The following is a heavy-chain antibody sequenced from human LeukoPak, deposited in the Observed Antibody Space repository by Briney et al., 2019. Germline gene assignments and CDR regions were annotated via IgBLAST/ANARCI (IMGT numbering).Heavy chain of an antibody. CDR3: AKDNVDCSGGSCYLYYFDY. J-gene: IGHJ4*02. CDR2: ISGDGGST. Sequence: GGSLRLSCAASGFTFDDYAMHWVRQAPGKGLEWVSLISGDGGSTYYADSVKGRFTISRDNSKKSLYLQMNSLRTEDTALYYCAKDNVDCSGGSCYLYYFDYWGQGTLVIVSS. CDR1: GFTFDDYA. D-gene: IGHD2-15*01. V-gene: IGHV3-43*02.